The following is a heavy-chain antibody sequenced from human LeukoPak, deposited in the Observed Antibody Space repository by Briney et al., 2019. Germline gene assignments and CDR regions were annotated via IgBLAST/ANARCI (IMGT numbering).Heavy chain of an antibody. D-gene: IGHD3-10*01. V-gene: IGHV3-23*01. J-gene: IGHJ4*02. Sequence: GGSLRLPCAASGFDFSSHGMSWVRQAPGKGLEWVSTINFNGGRTYYVDSVKSRFSVSRDNSKNTLYLQMTSLRVEDTAVYYCAKGGCGSWAGNTGEWGQGTLVSVSS. CDR2: INFNGGRT. CDR3: AKGGCGSWAGNTGE. CDR1: GFDFSSHG.